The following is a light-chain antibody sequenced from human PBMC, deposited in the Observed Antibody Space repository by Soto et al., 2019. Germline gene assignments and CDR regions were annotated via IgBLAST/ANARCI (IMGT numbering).Light chain of an antibody. V-gene: IGKV1-13*02. Sequence: AIQLTQSPSSLSASVGDRVTVTCRASQGISTALAWYQQKQGKAPKLLIYDASSLESGVPSRFSGSGSGTDFTLTISSLRPENLATYYWLQFNSYPLTFGQGTRLEI. CDR3: LQFNSYPLT. CDR2: DAS. CDR1: QGISTA. J-gene: IGKJ5*01.